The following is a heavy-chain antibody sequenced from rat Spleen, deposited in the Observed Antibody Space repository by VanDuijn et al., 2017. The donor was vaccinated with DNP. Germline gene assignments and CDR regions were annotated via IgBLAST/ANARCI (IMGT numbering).Heavy chain of an antibody. CDR3: ARHSRTTAITEYFDS. J-gene: IGHJ2*01. CDR1: GFTFNNYY. Sequence: EVQLVESGGGLVQPGRSLKLSCAASGFTFNNYYMAWVRQAPKQGLEWVATISPSGNRPYYPDSVKGRFTISRDNTKNSLYLQMNSLKSEDTATYYCARHSRTTAITEYFDSWGQGVMVTVSS. V-gene: IGHV5-25*01. CDR2: ISPSGNRP. D-gene: IGHD1-9*01.